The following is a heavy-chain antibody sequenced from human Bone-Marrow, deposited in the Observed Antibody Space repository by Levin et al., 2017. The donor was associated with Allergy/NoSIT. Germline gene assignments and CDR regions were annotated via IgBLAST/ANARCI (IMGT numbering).Heavy chain of an antibody. Sequence: PGGSLRLSCAASGFTFSDYSMTWVRQAPGKGLEWVSSIISNGGSAYYADSVRARFTISRDNSKNPVSLQMTSLRADDLAVDYGAGGAALFSVGGPLEMWGQGTLVTVSP. CDR3: AGGAALFSVGGPLEM. V-gene: IGHV3-23*01. CDR2: IISNGGSA. D-gene: IGHD3-10*01. CDR1: GFTFSDYS. J-gene: IGHJ3*02.